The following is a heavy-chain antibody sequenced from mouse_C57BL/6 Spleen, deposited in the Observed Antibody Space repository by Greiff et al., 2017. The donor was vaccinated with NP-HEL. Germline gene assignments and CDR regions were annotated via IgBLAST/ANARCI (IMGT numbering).Heavy chain of an antibody. D-gene: IGHD1-1*01. CDR3: ARPVESYYAMDY. CDR2: IDPEDGET. J-gene: IGHJ4*01. CDR1: GFNIKDYY. V-gene: IGHV14-2*01. Sequence: VQLQQSGAELVKPGASVKLSCTASGFNIKDYYMHWVKQRTEQGLEWIGRIDPEDGETKYAPNFPGKATITADTSSNTAYLQLSSLTSEDTAVYYCARPVESYYAMDYWGQGTSVTVSS.